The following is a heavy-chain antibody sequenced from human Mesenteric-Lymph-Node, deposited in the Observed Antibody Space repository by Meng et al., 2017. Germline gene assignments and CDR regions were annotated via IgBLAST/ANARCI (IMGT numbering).Heavy chain of an antibody. J-gene: IGHJ3*02. CDR3: ARDPAYGAYDI. CDR1: GFTFNTHV. Sequence: GGSLRLSCAASGFTFNTHVMNWVRQAPGKGLEWASSISSSSTSIYYADSLKGRFTISRDNAKNSLYLQMHSLRAEDTAVYYCARDPAYGAYDIWGQGTMVTVSS. CDR2: ISSSSTSI. D-gene: IGHD2-21*01. V-gene: IGHV3-21*01.